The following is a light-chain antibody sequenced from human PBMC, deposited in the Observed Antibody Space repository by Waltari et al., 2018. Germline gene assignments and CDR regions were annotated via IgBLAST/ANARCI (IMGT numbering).Light chain of an antibody. CDR1: QRVSRT. Sequence: EIVLTQSPGTLSLSPGESATLSCRASQRVSRTLAWYQQKPGQAPRLLIYGASNRATGIPDRFSGSGSGTDFSLTISRLEPEDFAVYYCQHYVRLPVTFGQGTKVEIK. J-gene: IGKJ1*01. CDR3: QHYVRLPVT. CDR2: GAS. V-gene: IGKV3-20*01.